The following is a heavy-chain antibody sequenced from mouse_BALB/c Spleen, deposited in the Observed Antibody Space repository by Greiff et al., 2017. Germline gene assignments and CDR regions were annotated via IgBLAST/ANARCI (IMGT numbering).Heavy chain of an antibody. D-gene: IGHD2-1*01. CDR3: TRSLYYVYGYAMDY. Sequence: VQLKQSGTVLARPGASVKMSCKASGYSFTSYWMHWVKQRPGQGLEWIGAIYPGNSDNSYNQKFKGKAKLTAGTSASTAYMELSSLTNEDSAVYYCTRSLYYVYGYAMDYWGQGTSVTVSS. J-gene: IGHJ4*01. CDR1: GYSFTSYW. V-gene: IGHV1-5*01. CDR2: IYPGNSDN.